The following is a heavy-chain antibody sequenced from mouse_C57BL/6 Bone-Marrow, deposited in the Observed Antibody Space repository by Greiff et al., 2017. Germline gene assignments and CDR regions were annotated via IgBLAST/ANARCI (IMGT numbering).Heavy chain of an antibody. CDR1: GYSITSGYY. D-gene: IGHD2-3*01. CDR3: ARDPLDGYSYYYAMDY. Sequence: DVKLQESGPGLVKPSQSLSLTCSVTGYSITSGYYWNWIRQFPGNKLEWMGYISYDGSNNYNPSLKNRISITRDTSKNQFFLKLNSVTTEDTATYYCARDPLDGYSYYYAMDYWGQGTSVTVSS. J-gene: IGHJ4*01. V-gene: IGHV3-6*01. CDR2: ISYDGSN.